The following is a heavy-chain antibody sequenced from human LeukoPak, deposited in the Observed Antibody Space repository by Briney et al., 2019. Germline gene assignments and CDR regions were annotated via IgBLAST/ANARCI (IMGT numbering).Heavy chain of an antibody. CDR3: ARARTHYCSSTSCYHRADFDI. V-gene: IGHV4-61*05. CDR1: GGSISSSSYY. Sequence: SETLSLTCTVSGGSISSSSYYWGWIRQPPGKGLEWIGYIYYSGSTNYNPSLKSRVTMSVDTSKNQFSLKLSSVTATDTAVYYCARARTHYCSSTSCYHRADFDIWGQGTMVTVSS. D-gene: IGHD2-2*01. CDR2: IYYSGST. J-gene: IGHJ3*02.